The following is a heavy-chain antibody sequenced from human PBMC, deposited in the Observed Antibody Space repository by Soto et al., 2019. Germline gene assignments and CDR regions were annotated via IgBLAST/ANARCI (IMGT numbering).Heavy chain of an antibody. CDR2: IKQDGSEK. V-gene: IGHV3-7*04. Sequence: GGSLRLSCAASGFTFSSYWMSWVRQAPGKGLEWVANIKQDGSEKYYVDSVKGRFTISRDNAKNSLYLQMNSLRAEDTAVYYCARAKVPALYYYYYYYMDVWGKGTTVTVSS. CDR3: ARAKVPALYYYYYYYMDV. D-gene: IGHD2-2*01. CDR1: GFTFSSYW. J-gene: IGHJ6*03.